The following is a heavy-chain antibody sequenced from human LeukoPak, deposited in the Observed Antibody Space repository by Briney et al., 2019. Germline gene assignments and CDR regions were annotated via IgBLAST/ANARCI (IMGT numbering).Heavy chain of an antibody. D-gene: IGHD5-18*01. CDR3: ARGGGYSYGFRDY. Sequence: SETLSLTCSVSGGSISTYYWSWIRQPPGKGLEWIGYIYYSGSTNYNPSLKSRVTISLDTSKNQFSLKLSSVTAADTAVYYCARGGGYSYGFRDYWGQGTLVTVSS. CDR1: GGSISTYY. CDR2: IYYSGST. V-gene: IGHV4-59*01. J-gene: IGHJ4*02.